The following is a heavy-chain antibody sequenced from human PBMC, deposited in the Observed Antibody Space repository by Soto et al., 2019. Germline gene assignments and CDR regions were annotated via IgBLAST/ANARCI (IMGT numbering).Heavy chain of an antibody. CDR3: ARDQGCSGGTCSSYFHF. V-gene: IGHV3-21*01. D-gene: IGHD2-15*01. CDR1: GFTFSSYS. Sequence: PGGSLRLSCAASGFTFSSYSMNWVRQAPGKGLEWVSSISSSSSYIYYADSVKGRFTISRDNAKNSLYLQMNSLRAEDTAVYYCARDQGCSGGTCSSYFHFWGQGTLVTVSS. J-gene: IGHJ1*01. CDR2: ISSSSSYI.